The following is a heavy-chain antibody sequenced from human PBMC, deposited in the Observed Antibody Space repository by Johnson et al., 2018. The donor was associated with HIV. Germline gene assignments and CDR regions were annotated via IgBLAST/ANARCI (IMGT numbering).Heavy chain of an antibody. CDR3: AGGHPLDAFDI. CDR1: GFTVSSNY. Sequence: GSLRLSCAASGFTVSSNYMSWVRQAPGKGLEWVSVIYSGGSTYYANSVKGRFTISRDNSKNTLYLQMGSLRAEDMAVYYCAGGHPLDAFDIWGQGTMVTVSS. CDR2: IYSGGST. J-gene: IGHJ3*02. V-gene: IGHV3-66*01. D-gene: IGHD3-16*01.